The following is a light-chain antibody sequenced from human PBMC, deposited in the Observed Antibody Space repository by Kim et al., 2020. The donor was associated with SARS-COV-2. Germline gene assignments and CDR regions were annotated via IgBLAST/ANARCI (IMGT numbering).Light chain of an antibody. J-gene: IGKJ2*01. CDR1: HSVGSS. CDR2: AAL. CDR3: QQTYSAPYT. Sequence: SASVGDSVTITCRASHSVGSSLSWYQQKPGKAPNILIFAALILESGVPNRFSGSGSGTEFTLTVSRLQPEDSAVYYCQQTYSAPYTFGPGTKLEI. V-gene: IGKV1-39*01.